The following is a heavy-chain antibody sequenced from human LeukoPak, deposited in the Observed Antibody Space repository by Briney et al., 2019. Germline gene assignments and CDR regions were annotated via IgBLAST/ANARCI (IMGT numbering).Heavy chain of an antibody. Sequence: PGRSLSLSCHAPGFNFDDYAMYWVRQPPGKGLEWVSHINWISGNIGYADSVKGRFIISRDKGKNSLDLQMNGRRPEDTGLYYCARGGRVEFNFDCWGQGTRVTVSS. CDR3: ARGGRVEFNFDC. D-gene: IGHD5-24*01. J-gene: IGHJ4*02. CDR2: INWISGNI. CDR1: GFNFDDYA. V-gene: IGHV3-9*01.